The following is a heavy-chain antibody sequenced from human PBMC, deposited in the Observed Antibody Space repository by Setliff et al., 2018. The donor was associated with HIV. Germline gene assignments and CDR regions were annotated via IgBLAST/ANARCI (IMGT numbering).Heavy chain of an antibody. J-gene: IGHJ4*02. V-gene: IGHV1-18*01. CDR2: ISAYNGNT. CDR3: ARGGDDYFDPSGFLH. Sequence: ASVKVSCKASGYTFTSYGISWVRQAPGQGLEWMGWISAYNGNTNYAQKLQGRVSMTTTDTSTTTAYMELRSLTADDTAVYYCARGGDDYFDPSGFLHWGQGTLVTVSS. CDR1: GYTFTSYG. D-gene: IGHD3-22*01.